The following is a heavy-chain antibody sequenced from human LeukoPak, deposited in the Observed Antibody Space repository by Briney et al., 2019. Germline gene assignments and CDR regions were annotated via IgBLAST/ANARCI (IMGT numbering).Heavy chain of an antibody. D-gene: IGHD5-12*01. CDR1: GFTFSSYG. J-gene: IGHJ4*02. V-gene: IGHV3-30*03. CDR2: ISYDGNNK. CDR3: ARGPSGYHNT. Sequence: GGSLRLSCATSGFTFSSYGVHWLRQAPGKGLEWVAFISYDGNNKYYADSVKGRFTISRDNSKNTLFLQMNSLRADDTAVYFCARGPSGYHNTGGQGTLVTVSS.